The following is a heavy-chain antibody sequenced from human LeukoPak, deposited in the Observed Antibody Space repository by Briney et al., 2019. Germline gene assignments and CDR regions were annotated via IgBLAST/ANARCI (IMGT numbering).Heavy chain of an antibody. CDR2: IYSGGST. Sequence: GGSLRLSCAASGFTVSSNYMSWVRQAPGKGLEWVSVIYSGGSTYYADSVKGRFTISRHNSKNTLYLQMNSLRAEDTAVYYCARARRDGYNCQYYFDYWGQGTLVTVSS. CDR1: GFTVSSNY. CDR3: ARARRDGYNCQYYFDY. V-gene: IGHV3-53*04. D-gene: IGHD5-24*01. J-gene: IGHJ4*02.